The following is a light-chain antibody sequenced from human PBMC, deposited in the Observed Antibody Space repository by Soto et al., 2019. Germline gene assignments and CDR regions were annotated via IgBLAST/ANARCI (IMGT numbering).Light chain of an antibody. CDR1: SSNIGNNY. CDR3: GTWDSRLSALYV. J-gene: IGLJ1*01. CDR2: ENN. Sequence: QSVLTQPPSVSAAPGQEVTISCSGSSSNIGNNYVSWYQQLPGTAPKLLIYENNKRPSGIPDRFSGSKSGTSATLGITGLQTGDEADYYCGTWDSRLSALYVFGTGTKFTVL. V-gene: IGLV1-51*02.